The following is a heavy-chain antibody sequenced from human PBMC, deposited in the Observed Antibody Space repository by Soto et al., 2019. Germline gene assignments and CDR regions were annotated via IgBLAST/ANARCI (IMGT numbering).Heavy chain of an antibody. CDR1: GYTFTGYY. V-gene: IGHV1-2*04. J-gene: IGHJ6*02. CDR3: ARSYSSGWYRFPSYYYGMDV. Sequence: ASVKVSCKASGYTFTGYYMHRVRQAPGQGLEWMGWINPNSGGTNYAQKFQGWVTMTRDTSISTAYMELSRLRSDDTAVYYCARSYSSGWYRFPSYYYGMDVWGQGTTVTVSS. CDR2: INPNSGGT. D-gene: IGHD6-19*01.